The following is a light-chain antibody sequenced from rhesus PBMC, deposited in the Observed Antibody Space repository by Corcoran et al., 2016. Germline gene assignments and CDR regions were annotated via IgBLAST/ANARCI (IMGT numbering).Light chain of an antibody. V-gene: IGKV1-94*01. CDR2: SAS. CDR3: LQDYTPPLT. CDR1: QDINRE. Sequence: DIQMTQSPSSLSASVGDRVTVTCRASQDINRELHWYQHKPAKAPTLLIYSASTLQPGVSSRFSGSGFGTDFTLTIPSLQPGNAATYSCLQDYTPPLTFGPGTKLDIK. J-gene: IGKJ3*01.